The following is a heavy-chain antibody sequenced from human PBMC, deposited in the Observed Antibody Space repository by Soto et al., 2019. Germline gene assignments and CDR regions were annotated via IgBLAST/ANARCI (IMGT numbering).Heavy chain of an antibody. V-gene: IGHV3-30*18. D-gene: IGHD4-17*01. J-gene: IGHJ4*02. Sequence: GGSLRLSCAASGFTFSSYGMHWVRQAPGKGLEWVAVISYDGSNKYYADSVKGRFTISRDNSKNTLYLQMNSLRAEDTAVYYWAKCYGDYAPSDYFDYWGQGTLVTVSS. CDR3: AKCYGDYAPSDYFDY. CDR1: GFTFSSYG. CDR2: ISYDGSNK.